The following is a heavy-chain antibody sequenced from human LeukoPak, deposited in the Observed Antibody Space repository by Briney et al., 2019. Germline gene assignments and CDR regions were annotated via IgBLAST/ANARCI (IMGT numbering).Heavy chain of an antibody. J-gene: IGHJ4*02. Sequence: GESLKISCKGSGHSLTNYWIGWVRQVPGKGLEWMGMIYLGDSDTRYSPSFQGRVTISAEKPISTAYLQWSSLKASDTAMYYCARQHYGDFDYWGQGTLITVSS. D-gene: IGHD4-17*01. CDR3: ARQHYGDFDY. CDR1: GHSLTNYW. V-gene: IGHV5-51*01. CDR2: IYLGDSDT.